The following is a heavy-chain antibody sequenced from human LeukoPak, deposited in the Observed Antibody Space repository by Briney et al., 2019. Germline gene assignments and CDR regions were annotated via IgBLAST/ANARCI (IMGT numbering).Heavy chain of an antibody. D-gene: IGHD5-24*01. CDR2: MKHNSGHT. Sequence: AAVTVSLKSSVYTFTSYDIKWVRQAPAQGLAWMEWMKHNSGHTGYAQKFQGRITITRINSITTAYMELSKLRSEDRAVYFCARGTRPGYIRYGFDYWGQGTLVTVSS. CDR1: VYTFTSYD. J-gene: IGHJ4*02. CDR3: ARGTRPGYIRYGFDY. V-gene: IGHV1-8*03.